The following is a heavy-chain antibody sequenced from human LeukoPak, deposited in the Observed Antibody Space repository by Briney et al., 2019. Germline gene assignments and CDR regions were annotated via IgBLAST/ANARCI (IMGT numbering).Heavy chain of an antibody. J-gene: IGHJ4*02. CDR1: GYTFISYA. V-gene: IGHV1-3*01. Sequence: ASVKVSCKASGYTFISYAMYWVRQAPGQRLEWMEWINAGNGDTKYSQKFQGRVTITRDTSASTAYMELGSLRSEDTAVYYCARDAAMALLDYWGQGTLVTVSS. CDR3: ARDAAMALLDY. D-gene: IGHD5-18*01. CDR2: INAGNGDT.